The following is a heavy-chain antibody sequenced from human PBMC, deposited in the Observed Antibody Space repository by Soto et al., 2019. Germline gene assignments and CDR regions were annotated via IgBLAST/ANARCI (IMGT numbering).Heavy chain of an antibody. V-gene: IGHV6-1*01. CDR3: ARAVGRLVGATRASFDY. Sequence: KQSQTLSLTCAISGDSVSSNSAAWNWIRQSPSRGLEWLGRTYYRSKWYNDYAVSVKSRITINPDTSKNQFSLQLNSVTPEDTAVYYCARAVGRLVGATRASFDYWGQGTLVTVSS. CDR1: GDSVSSNSAA. J-gene: IGHJ4*02. CDR2: TYYRSKWYN. D-gene: IGHD1-26*01.